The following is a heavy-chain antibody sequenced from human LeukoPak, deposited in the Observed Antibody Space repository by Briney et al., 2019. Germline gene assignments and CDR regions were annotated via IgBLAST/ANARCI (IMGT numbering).Heavy chain of an antibody. D-gene: IGHD1-26*01. CDR1: GVSISSYY. CDR2: ISYSGST. CDR3: ARVYYSGSYDYWYFDL. J-gene: IGHJ2*01. Sequence: SETLSLTCTVSGVSISSYYWSWIRQPPGKGLDWIGYISYSGSTNYNPSLKSRVTISVDTSKNQFSLKLSSVTAADTAVYYCARVYYSGSYDYWYFDLWGRGTLVTVSS. V-gene: IGHV4-59*01.